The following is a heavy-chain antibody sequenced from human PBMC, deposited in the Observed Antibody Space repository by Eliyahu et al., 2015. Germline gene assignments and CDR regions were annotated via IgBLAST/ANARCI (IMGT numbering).Heavy chain of an antibody. Sequence: QLQLQESGPGLVKPSETLSLTCXVSXASMNXNDYXWGWIRQPPGXGLEWIXSIHYRGRTYYNAPLKSRVTISVDTSKSQFSLKLSSVTAADTAMYYCARRRMGLNWFDPWGQGILVTVSS. CDR2: IHYRGRT. J-gene: IGHJ5*02. CDR1: XASMNXNDYX. D-gene: IGHD3-16*01. CDR3: ARRRMGLNWFDP. V-gene: IGHV4-39*01.